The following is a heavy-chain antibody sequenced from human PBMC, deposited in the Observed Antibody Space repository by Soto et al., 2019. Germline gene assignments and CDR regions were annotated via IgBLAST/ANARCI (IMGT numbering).Heavy chain of an antibody. D-gene: IGHD2-2*01. CDR3: ARDAGCSTRCYGTVGGWFDP. CDR2: ICYDGSNK. V-gene: IGHV3-33*01. J-gene: IGHJ5*02. CDR1: GFTFSSYG. Sequence: QVQLVESGGGVVQPGRSLRLSCAASGFTFSSYGMHWVRQAPGKGLEWVAVICYDGSNKYYADSVKGRFTISRDNYKNTLYLQMNSLRAEETAVYYCARDAGCSTRCYGTVGGWFDPWGKGPLVTVSS.